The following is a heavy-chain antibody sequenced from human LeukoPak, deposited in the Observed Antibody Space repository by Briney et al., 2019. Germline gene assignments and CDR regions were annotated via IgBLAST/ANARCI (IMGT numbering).Heavy chain of an antibody. D-gene: IGHD3-22*01. V-gene: IGHV3-30-3*01. CDR1: GFTFSNYA. CDR2: ISYDGTNK. J-gene: IGHJ3*02. Sequence: PGRSLRLSCAASGFTFSNYAMHWVRQAPGKGLEWVAVISYDGTNKYYADSVKGRFTISRDNPKNTMYLQMNSLRAEDTAMYYCARAPMSYDSSGFGGAFDIWGQGTMVTVSS. CDR3: ARAPMSYDSSGFGGAFDI.